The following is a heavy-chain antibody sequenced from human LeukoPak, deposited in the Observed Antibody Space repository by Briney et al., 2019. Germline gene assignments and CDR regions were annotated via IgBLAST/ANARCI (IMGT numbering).Heavy chain of an antibody. CDR3: AKDDILTGYSLDY. CDR2: IRNDGSNN. D-gene: IGHD3-9*01. CDR1: GFTFSGYG. V-gene: IGHV3-30*02. Sequence: PGGSLRLSCAASGFTFSGYGMHWVRQAPGKGLEWVAFIRNDGSNNYYAGSMKGRFTISRDNSKNTLYLQINSLRTEDTAIYYCAKDDILTGYSLDYWGQGTLVTVSS. J-gene: IGHJ4*02.